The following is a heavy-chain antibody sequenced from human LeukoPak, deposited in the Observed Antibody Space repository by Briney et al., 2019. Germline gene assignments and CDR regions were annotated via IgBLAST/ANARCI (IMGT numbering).Heavy chain of an antibody. Sequence: ASVKVSCKASGYTFTSYYMHWVRQAPGQGLEWMGIINPSGGSTSYAQKFQGRVTMTRDMSTSTVYMELSSLRSEDTAVYYCATSDSSGYYPGYWGQGTLVTVSS. V-gene: IGHV1-46*01. CDR2: INPSGGST. CDR1: GYTFTSYY. CDR3: ATSDSSGYYPGY. J-gene: IGHJ4*02. D-gene: IGHD3-22*01.